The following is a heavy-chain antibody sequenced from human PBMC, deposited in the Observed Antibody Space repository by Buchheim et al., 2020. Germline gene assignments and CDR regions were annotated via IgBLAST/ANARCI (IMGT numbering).Heavy chain of an antibody. D-gene: IGHD3-3*01. J-gene: IGHJ6*02. V-gene: IGHV4-39*02. CDR1: GTSVSSRDYY. Sequence: QLQLQESGPGLVKPSETLSLTCSVSGTSVSSRDYYWAWIRQAPGKGLVWIASGYYSASTYYNPSLRSRVTVSLDSTKNQFSLQLSSVTAADTAVYYCARGMDFWSGYPSPDLNYYYYGMDVWGQGTT. CDR3: ARGMDFWSGYPSPDLNYYYYGMDV. CDR2: GYYSAST.